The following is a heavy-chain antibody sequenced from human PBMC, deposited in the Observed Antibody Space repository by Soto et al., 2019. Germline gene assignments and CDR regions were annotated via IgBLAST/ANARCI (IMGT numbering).Heavy chain of an antibody. CDR2: ISAYNGNT. CDR1: GYTFTSYG. Sequence: ASVKVSCKASGYTFTSYGISWLLQAPGQGLEWMGWISAYNGNTNYAQKLQGRVTMTTDTSTSTAYMELRSLRSDDTAVYYCARVEYCSSTSCYTDFYFDYWGQGTLVTAPQ. CDR3: ARVEYCSSTSCYTDFYFDY. V-gene: IGHV1-18*01. J-gene: IGHJ4*02. D-gene: IGHD2-2*02.